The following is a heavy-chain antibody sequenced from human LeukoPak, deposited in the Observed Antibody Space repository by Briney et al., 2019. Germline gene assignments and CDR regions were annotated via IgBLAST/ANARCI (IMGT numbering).Heavy chain of an antibody. J-gene: IGHJ4*02. Sequence: GRSLGLSCAASGFTFSSYAMHWVRQAPGKGLEWVAVISYDGSNKYYADSVKGRFTISRDNSKNTLYLQMNSLRAEDTAVYYCAREWELDVDYWGQGTLVTVSS. CDR3: AREWELDVDY. V-gene: IGHV3-30-3*01. CDR2: ISYDGSNK. D-gene: IGHD1-26*01. CDR1: GFTFSSYA.